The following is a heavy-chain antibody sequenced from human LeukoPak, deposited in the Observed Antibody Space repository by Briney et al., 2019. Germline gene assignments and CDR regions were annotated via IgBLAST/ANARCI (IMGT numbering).Heavy chain of an antibody. CDR1: GFTFSSYS. J-gene: IGHJ6*02. CDR2: ISSSSSYI. D-gene: IGHD2-21*01. Sequence: GGSLRLSCAASGFTFSSYSMKWVRQAPGKGLEWVSSISSSSSYIYYADSVKGRFTISRDNAKNSLYLQMNSLRAEDTAVYYCARDPNPYGYSDYYGMDVWGQGTTVTVSS. CDR3: ARDPNPYGYSDYYGMDV. V-gene: IGHV3-21*01.